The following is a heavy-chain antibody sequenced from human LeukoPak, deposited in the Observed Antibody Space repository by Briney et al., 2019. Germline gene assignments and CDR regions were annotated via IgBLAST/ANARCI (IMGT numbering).Heavy chain of an antibody. CDR2: ISYDGNHE. Sequence: GGSLRLSCAASGFTFSDYGMHWVRQAPGKGLEWVAVISYDGNHEYYTDSVKGRFTISRDNSKNTLYLQMSSLRAEDTAVYYCTKDDAYSSSWYACDIWGQGTMVTVSS. V-gene: IGHV3-30*18. D-gene: IGHD6-13*01. J-gene: IGHJ3*02. CDR1: GFTFSDYG. CDR3: TKDDAYSSSWYACDI.